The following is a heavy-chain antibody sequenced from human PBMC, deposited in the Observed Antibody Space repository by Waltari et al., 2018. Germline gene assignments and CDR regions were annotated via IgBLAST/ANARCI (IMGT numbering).Heavy chain of an antibody. Sequence: WWMCVSQSRARGLEWIGQVYGGGRTNDNPSLQSRVNISMDTSNNQFSLKLTSTTAADTAIDYCARDRGRALYLDSWGQGTLVTVSP. D-gene: IGHD2-15*01. CDR3: ARDRGRALYLDS. J-gene: IGHJ4*02. CDR2: VYGGGRT. V-gene: IGHV4-4*02. CDR1: W.